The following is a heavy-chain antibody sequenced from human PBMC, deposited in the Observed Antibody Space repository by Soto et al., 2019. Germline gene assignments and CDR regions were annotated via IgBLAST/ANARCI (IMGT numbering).Heavy chain of an antibody. CDR2: INHSGST. D-gene: IGHD2-2*01. CDR1: GGSFSGYY. CDR3: ARGANRGVVFHMGSGFDY. V-gene: IGHV4-34*01. Sequence: TLSLTGAVYGGSFSGYYWSWIRQPPGKGLEWIGEINHSGSTNYNPSLKSRVTISVDTSKNQFSLKLSSVTAADTAVHYCARGANRGVVFHMGSGFDYWGQGTLVTVSS. J-gene: IGHJ4*02.